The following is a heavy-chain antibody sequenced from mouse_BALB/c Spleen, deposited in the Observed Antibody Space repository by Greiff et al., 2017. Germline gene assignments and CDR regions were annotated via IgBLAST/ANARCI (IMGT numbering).Heavy chain of an antibody. CDR2: INPSSGYT. Sequence: VQLQQSAAELARPGASVKMSCKASGYTFTSYTMHWVKQRPGQGLEWIGYINPSSGYTEYNQKFKDKTTLTADKSSSTAYMLLSSLTSEDSAIYFCARGYYGSSLYFDYWGQGTTLTVSS. J-gene: IGHJ2*01. V-gene: IGHV1-4*02. CDR1: GYTFTSYT. CDR3: ARGYYGSSLYFDY. D-gene: IGHD1-1*01.